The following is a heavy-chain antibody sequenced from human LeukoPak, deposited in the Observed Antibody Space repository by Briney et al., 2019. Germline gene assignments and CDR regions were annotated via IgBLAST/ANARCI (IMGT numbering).Heavy chain of an antibody. CDR2: ISSTSDYT. D-gene: IGHD1-26*01. CDR3: GDATSDY. J-gene: IGHJ4*02. Sequence: GGSLRLSCAASGFTFSSYNMNWVRQAPGKGLEWVSSISSTSDYTYHADSVKGRFTISRDNAKNSLFLQMNSLRAEDTAVYSCGDATSDYWGQGTLVTVSS. CDR1: GFTFSSYN. V-gene: IGHV3-21*01.